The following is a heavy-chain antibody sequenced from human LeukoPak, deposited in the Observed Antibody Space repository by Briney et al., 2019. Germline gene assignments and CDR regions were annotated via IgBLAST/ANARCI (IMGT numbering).Heavy chain of an antibody. J-gene: IGHJ4*02. D-gene: IGHD3-10*01. CDR2: IIPIFGTA. CDR3: ARGSRGNFDY. Sequence: SVKVSCKASGGTFSSYAIIWVRQAPGQGLEWMGRIIPIFGTANYAQKFQGRVTITADKSTSTAYMELSSLRSEDTAVYYCARGSRGNFDYWGQGTLVTVSS. CDR1: GGTFSSYA. V-gene: IGHV1-69*06.